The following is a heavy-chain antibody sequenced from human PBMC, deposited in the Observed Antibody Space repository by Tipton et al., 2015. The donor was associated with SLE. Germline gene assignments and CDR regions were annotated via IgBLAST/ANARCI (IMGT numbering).Heavy chain of an antibody. D-gene: IGHD2-21*01. CDR2: IYYSGNT. V-gene: IGHV4-59*12. Sequence: TLSLTCTVSGGSISSYYWSWIRQPPGKGLEWIGYIYYSGNTNYNPSLKSPVTISVDTSKNQFSLRLRSVTAADTAVYYCAREVNVVSDSDAFDIWGRGTMVTVSS. CDR3: AREVNVVSDSDAFDI. J-gene: IGHJ3*02. CDR1: GGSISSYY.